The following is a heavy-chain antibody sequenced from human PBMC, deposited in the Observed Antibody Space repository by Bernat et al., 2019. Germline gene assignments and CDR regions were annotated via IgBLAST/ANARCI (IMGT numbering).Heavy chain of an antibody. D-gene: IGHD6-25*01. J-gene: IGHJ4*02. Sequence: QVQLVQSGAEVKKPGASVKVSCKASGYTFTSFGITWVRQAPGQGLEWMGWISAYNGNINYAQKLQGRVTMTTDTSTSTAYMAVRSLRSDDTAVYYCARALGDSSGFFIDYWGQGTLVTVSS. CDR3: ARALGDSSGFFIDY. CDR1: GYTFTSFG. CDR2: ISAYNGNI. V-gene: IGHV1-18*01.